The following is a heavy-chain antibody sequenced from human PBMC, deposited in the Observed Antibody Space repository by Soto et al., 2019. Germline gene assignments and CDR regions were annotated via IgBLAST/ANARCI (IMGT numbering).Heavy chain of an antibody. CDR3: ARDYYFDY. J-gene: IGHJ4*02. V-gene: IGHV3-30-3*01. CDR1: GFTFSSYA. Sequence: QVQLVESGGGVVQPGRSLRLSCAASGFTFSSYAMHWVRQAPGKGLEWVAVISYDGSNKYYADSVKGRFTISRDNSKSTLYLQMNSLRAEDTAVYYCARDYYFDYWGQGTLVTVSS. CDR2: ISYDGSNK.